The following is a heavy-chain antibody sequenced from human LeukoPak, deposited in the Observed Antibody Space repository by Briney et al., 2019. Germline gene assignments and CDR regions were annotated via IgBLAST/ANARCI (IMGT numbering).Heavy chain of an antibody. CDR2: ISYDGSNK. D-gene: IGHD6-13*01. Sequence: GGSLRLSCAASGFTFSSYAMHWVRQAPGKGLEWVAVISYDGSNKFCADSVKGRFTVSRDNSKNTLDLQMNSLRAEDTAVYYCAKDLSSSWNYFDYWGQGTLVTVSS. V-gene: IGHV3-30-3*01. J-gene: IGHJ4*02. CDR3: AKDLSSSWNYFDY. CDR1: GFTFSSYA.